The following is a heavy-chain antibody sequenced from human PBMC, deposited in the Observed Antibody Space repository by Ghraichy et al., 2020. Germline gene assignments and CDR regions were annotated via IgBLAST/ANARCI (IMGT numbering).Heavy chain of an antibody. CDR2: ISYSGST. J-gene: IGHJ6*02. Sequence: SETLSLTCTVSGGSISSFGYFWSWIRQHPGKGLECIGYISYSGSTYYNPSLKSRATISVDTSKNQFSLKLSSVTAADTAVYYCAREVYSSSGNFDVGGEYYYGMDVWGQGTTVTVSS. CDR1: GGSISSFGYF. CDR3: AREVYSSSGNFDVGGEYYYGMDV. V-gene: IGHV4-31*03. D-gene: IGHD3-10*01.